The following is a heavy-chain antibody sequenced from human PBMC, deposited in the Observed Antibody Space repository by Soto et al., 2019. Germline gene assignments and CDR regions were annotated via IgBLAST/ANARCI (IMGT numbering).Heavy chain of an antibody. J-gene: IGHJ2*01. D-gene: IGHD2-21*02. CDR1: GYTFSGFG. CDR2: IDPDNGNT. Sequence: QVQLVQSGAEVKKPGASVKVSCKASGYTFSGFGIHWVRRAPGQRLEWMGWIDPDNGNTKYSENFQDRVTISRDASASTAHMELSSLRYEDTAVYYCAKDSWVTTWYFDLWGRGTLVTVSS. V-gene: IGHV1-3*01. CDR3: AKDSWVTTWYFDL.